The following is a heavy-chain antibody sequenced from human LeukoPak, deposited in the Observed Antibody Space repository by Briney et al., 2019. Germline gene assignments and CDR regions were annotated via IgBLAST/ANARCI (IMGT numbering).Heavy chain of an antibody. V-gene: IGHV3-21*01. D-gene: IGHD3-22*01. CDR3: ARGHSSGYYPKY. J-gene: IGHJ4*02. CDR1: EFTFSSYS. CDR2: IDTSSSHI. Sequence: GGSLRLSCAASEFTFSSYSMNWVRQAPGRGLEWVSSIDTSSSHIYYSDSVKGRFTISRDNAKNSLYLQMNSLRAEDTAVYYCARGHSSGYYPKYWGQGTLVTVSS.